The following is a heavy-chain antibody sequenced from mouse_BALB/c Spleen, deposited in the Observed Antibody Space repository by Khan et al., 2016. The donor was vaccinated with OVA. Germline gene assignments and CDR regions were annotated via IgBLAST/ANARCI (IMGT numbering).Heavy chain of an antibody. V-gene: IGHV3-8*02. D-gene: IGHD2-4*01. CDR2: ISYSGST. CDR1: GDSITSGY. J-gene: IGHJ3*01. Sequence: EVELVESGPSLVKPSQTLSLTCSVTGDSITSGYWNWIRKFPGNKLEYMGYISYSGSTYYNPSLKSRISIPRDTSTNQYYLQLNSVTTEDTATYYCARYDYDYDGAFAYWGQGTLVTVSA. CDR3: ARYDYDYDGAFAY.